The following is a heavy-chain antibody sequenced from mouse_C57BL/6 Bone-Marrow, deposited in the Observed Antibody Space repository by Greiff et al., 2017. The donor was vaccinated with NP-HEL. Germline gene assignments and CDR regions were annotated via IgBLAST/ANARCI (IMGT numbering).Heavy chain of an antibody. CDR1: GYSITSGYY. CDR3: ARGHYGSSLWYFDV. J-gene: IGHJ1*03. D-gene: IGHD1-1*01. CDR2: ISYDGSN. Sequence: VQLKESGPGLVKPSQSLSLTCSVTGYSITSGYYWNWIRQFPGNKLEWMGYISYDGSNNYNPSLKNRISITRDTSKNQFFLKLNSVTTEDTATYYCARGHYGSSLWYFDVWGTGTTVTVSS. V-gene: IGHV3-6*01.